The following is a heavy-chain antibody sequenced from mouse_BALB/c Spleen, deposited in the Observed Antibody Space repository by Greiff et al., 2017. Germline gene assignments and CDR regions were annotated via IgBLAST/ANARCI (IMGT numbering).Heavy chain of an antibody. CDR3: ARRYGNYVWYFDV. CDR1: GFTFSSFG. V-gene: IGHV5-17*02. J-gene: IGHJ1*01. D-gene: IGHD2-10*02. CDR2: ISSGSSTI. Sequence: DVMLVESGGGLVQPGGSRKLSCAASGFTFSSFGMHWVRQAPEKGLEWVAYISSGSSTIYYADTVKGRFTISRDNPKNTLFLQMTSLRSEDTAMYYCARRYGNYVWYFDVWGAGTTVTVSS.